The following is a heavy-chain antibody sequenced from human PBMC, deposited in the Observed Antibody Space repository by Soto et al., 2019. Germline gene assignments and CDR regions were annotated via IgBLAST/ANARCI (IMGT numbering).Heavy chain of an antibody. Sequence: QVQLQESGPGPVKPSGTLSLTCAVSSYSISSNNWWSWVRQPPGKGLEWIGKIYHSGSTNYNPSLKSRATSAVDRSKNQCSRKLSSVTAADTARYYCARGMGLDARHYYCAYWGQGIPFTVSS. V-gene: IGHV4-4*02. CDR2: IYHSGST. D-gene: IGHD2-8*01. CDR3: ARGMGLDARHYYCAY. J-gene: IGHJ4*02. CDR1: SYSISSNNW.